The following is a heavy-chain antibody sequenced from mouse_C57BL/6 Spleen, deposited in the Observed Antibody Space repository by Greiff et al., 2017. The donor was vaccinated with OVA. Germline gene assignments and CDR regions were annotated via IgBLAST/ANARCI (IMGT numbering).Heavy chain of an antibody. CDR1: GFSLTSYG. J-gene: IGHJ2*01. CDR3: AKYGYDDYFDY. CDR2: IWGDGST. D-gene: IGHD2-2*01. V-gene: IGHV2-3*01. Sequence: VQVVESGPGLVAPSQSLSISCTVSGFSLTSYGVSWVRQPPGTGLEWLGVIWGDGSTNYHSALISRLSISKDNSKSQVVLKLNSLQTDDTATYYCAKYGYDDYFDYWGQGTTLTVSS.